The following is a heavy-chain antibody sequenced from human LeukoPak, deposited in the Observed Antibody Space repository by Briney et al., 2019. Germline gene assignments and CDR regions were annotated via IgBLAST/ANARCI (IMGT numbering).Heavy chain of an antibody. J-gene: IGHJ4*02. CDR1: GDSISNFY. CDR3: ARVVAAVAASYHLDY. V-gene: IGHV4-59*01. D-gene: IGHD6-19*01. CDR2: IHYSGSS. Sequence: SETLSLTCTVSGDSISNFYWNWIRQSPGKGLEWIGNIHYSGSSVYNPSLKSRVTISVGTFKNQFSLKLSSVTAADTAVYYCARVVAAVAASYHLDYWGQGTPVTVSS.